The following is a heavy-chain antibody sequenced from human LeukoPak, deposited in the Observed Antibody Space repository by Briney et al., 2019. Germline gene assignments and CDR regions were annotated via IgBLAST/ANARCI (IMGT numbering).Heavy chain of an antibody. D-gene: IGHD1-26*01. CDR1: GFTFDDYA. V-gene: IGHV3-9*03. CDR3: AKDSGPDSTSGSYWSYFDY. J-gene: IGHJ4*02. Sequence: GRSLRLSCAASGFTFDDYAMHWVRQAPGKGLEWVSGISWNSGSIGYADSVKGRFTISRDNVKNSLYLQMNSLRAEDMALYYCAKDSGPDSTSGSYWSYFDYWGQGTLVTVSS. CDR2: ISWNSGSI.